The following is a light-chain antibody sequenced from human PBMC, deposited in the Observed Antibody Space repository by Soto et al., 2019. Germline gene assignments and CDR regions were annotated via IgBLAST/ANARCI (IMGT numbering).Light chain of an antibody. J-gene: IGLJ1*01. CDR2: EVS. V-gene: IGLV2-14*01. CDR3: SSHTTYSTRV. Sequence: QSALTQPASVSGSPGQSIAISCTGTSSDIGSYNYVSWYQQHPGKAPKLMIHEVSNRPSGVSDCFSGSKSGNMASLTISGLQADDEADYYCSSHTTYSTRVFGTGTKLTVL. CDR1: SSDIGSYNY.